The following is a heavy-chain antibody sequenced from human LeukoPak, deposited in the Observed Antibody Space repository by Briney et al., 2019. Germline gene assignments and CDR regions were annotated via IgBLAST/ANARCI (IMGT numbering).Heavy chain of an antibody. CDR2: ISAYNGNT. D-gene: IGHD4-17*01. CDR1: GGTFSSYA. V-gene: IGHV1-18*01. Sequence: ASVKVSCKASGGTFSSYAISWVRQAPGQGLEWMGWISAYNGNTNYAQKLQGRVTMTTDTSTSTAYMELRSLRSDDTAVYYCARDLASNDYVPIDYWGQGTLVTVSS. J-gene: IGHJ4*02. CDR3: ARDLASNDYVPIDY.